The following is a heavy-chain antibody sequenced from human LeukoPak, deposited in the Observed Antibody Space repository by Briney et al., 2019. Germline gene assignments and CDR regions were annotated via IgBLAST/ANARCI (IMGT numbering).Heavy chain of an antibody. Sequence: GGSLRLSCAASGFTFSSYAMSWVRQAPGKGLEWVSTISGSYSTYYADSVKGRFTISRDNSKNTLYLQMNSLRAEDTAVYYCAKSSGGGTTPFDSWGQGTLVTVSS. V-gene: IGHV3-23*01. CDR2: ISGSYST. CDR1: GFTFSSYA. CDR3: AKSSGGGTTPFDS. D-gene: IGHD2-15*01. J-gene: IGHJ4*02.